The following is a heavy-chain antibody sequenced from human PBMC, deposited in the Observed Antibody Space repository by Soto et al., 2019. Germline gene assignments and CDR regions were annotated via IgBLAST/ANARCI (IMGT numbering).Heavy chain of an antibody. CDR2: ISGSGGST. V-gene: IGHV3-23*01. Sequence: GGSLRLSCAASGFTFSSYAMSWVRQAPGKGLEWVSAISGSGGSTYYADSVKGRFTISRDNSKNTLYLQMNSLRAEDTAVYYCAKALRAAAGTIVSGYFDYWGQGTLVTVSS. J-gene: IGHJ4*02. CDR3: AKALRAAAGTIVSGYFDY. D-gene: IGHD6-13*01. CDR1: GFTFSSYA.